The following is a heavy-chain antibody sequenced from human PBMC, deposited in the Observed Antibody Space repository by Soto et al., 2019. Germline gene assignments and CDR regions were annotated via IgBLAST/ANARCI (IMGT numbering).Heavy chain of an antibody. V-gene: IGHV3-72*01. CDR2: SRNRAKKYTT. CDR3: VRISAEASNAFDM. J-gene: IGHJ3*02. CDR1: GFSFSDHY. D-gene: IGHD6-13*01. Sequence: EVQVVESGGGLVQPGGSLRLSCAGSGFSFSDHYMDWVRQAPGKGLEWVGRSRNRAKKYTTEYAASVKGRFTISRDVSKNSLYLQMNSLKTEDTAVYHCVRISAEASNAFDMWGQGTMVTVSS.